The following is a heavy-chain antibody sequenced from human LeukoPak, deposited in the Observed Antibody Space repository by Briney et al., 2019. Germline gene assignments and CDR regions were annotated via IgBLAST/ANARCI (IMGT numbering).Heavy chain of an antibody. D-gene: IGHD3-10*01. CDR2: IYHSGST. Sequence: SQTLSLTCAVSGGSISSGGYSWSWIRQPPGKGLEWIGYIYHSGSTYYNPSLKSRVTISVDRSKNQFSLKLSSVTAADTAVYYCARALGGSGRLIFAYWGQATLVTVPS. CDR1: GGSISSGGYS. J-gene: IGHJ4*02. V-gene: IGHV4-30-2*01. CDR3: ARALGGSGRLIFAY.